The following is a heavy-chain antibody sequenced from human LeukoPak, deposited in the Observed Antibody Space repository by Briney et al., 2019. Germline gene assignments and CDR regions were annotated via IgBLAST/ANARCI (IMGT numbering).Heavy chain of an antibody. J-gene: IGHJ4*02. CDR1: GFSFSTYG. D-gene: IGHD3-22*01. CDR2: ISYDGSNE. Sequence: GRSLRLSCAASGFSFSTYGMHWVRQAPGKGLEWVAVISYDGSNEYYGDSVKGRFTISRDNSKDMLYLQMNSLRAEDTAVYYCAKYTKDLYYDSSGSFDYWGQGTLVTVSS. V-gene: IGHV3-30*18. CDR3: AKYTKDLYYDSSGSFDY.